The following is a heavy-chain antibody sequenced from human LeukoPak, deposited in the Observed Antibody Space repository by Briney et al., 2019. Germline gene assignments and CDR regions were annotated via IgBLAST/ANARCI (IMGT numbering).Heavy chain of an antibody. CDR3: ARHGLYQLGGGWFDP. V-gene: IGHV4-39*01. Sequence: SETLSLTCTVSGGSISSSSYYWGWIRQPPGKGLEWIGSIYYSGSTYYNPSLKSRVTISVDTSKNQFSLKLSSVTAADTAVYYCARHGLYQLGGGWFDPWGQGTLVTVPS. CDR2: IYYSGST. D-gene: IGHD2-2*01. J-gene: IGHJ5*02. CDR1: GGSISSSSYY.